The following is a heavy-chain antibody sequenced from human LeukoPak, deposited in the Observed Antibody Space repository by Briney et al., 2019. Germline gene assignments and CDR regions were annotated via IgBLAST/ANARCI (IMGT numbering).Heavy chain of an antibody. J-gene: IGHJ6*03. CDR2: LSGSGGIT. D-gene: IGHD4-17*01. Sequence: PGGSLRLSCAASGFTFSSHAMSWVRQAPGKGLEWVSYLSGSGGITYYAGSVKGRFSVSRDNSKNTLYLQLNSLRAEDTAVYYCAKGGSTSRVTTSRVVFGYYYYLDVWGKGTPVTVSS. CDR3: AKGGSTSRVTTSRVVFGYYYYLDV. V-gene: IGHV3-23*01. CDR1: GFTFSSHA.